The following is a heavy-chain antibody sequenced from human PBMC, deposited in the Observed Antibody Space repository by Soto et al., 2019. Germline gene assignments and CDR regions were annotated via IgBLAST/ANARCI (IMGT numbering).Heavy chain of an antibody. CDR3: AKGVTTIVATGSWFDH. D-gene: IGHD5-12*01. CDR1: GFTFNSYA. CDR2: ISGGGRTT. J-gene: IGHJ5*02. V-gene: IGHV3-23*01. Sequence: PGGSLRLSCAVSGFTFNSYAMNWVRQAPGKGLEWVSSISGGGRTTYYADAVKGRFTISRDNSKNTLFLQMNSLRSEDTAVYYCAKGVTTIVATGSWFDHWGQGTLVTVSS.